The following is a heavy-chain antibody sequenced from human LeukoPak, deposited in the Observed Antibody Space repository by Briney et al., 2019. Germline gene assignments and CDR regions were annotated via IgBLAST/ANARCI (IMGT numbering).Heavy chain of an antibody. Sequence: PGGSLRLSCAASGFTFNTYSMNWVRQAPGKGLEWVSAISGSGGSTYYADSVKGRFTISRDNSKNTLYLQMNSLRAEDTAVYYCTKAAYHRGAFDIWGQGTMVTVSS. CDR3: TKAAYHRGAFDI. CDR1: GFTFNTYS. CDR2: ISGSGGST. J-gene: IGHJ3*02. V-gene: IGHV3-23*01.